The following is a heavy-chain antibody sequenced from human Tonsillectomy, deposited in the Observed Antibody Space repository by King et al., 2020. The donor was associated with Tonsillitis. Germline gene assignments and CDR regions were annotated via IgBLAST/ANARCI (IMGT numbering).Heavy chain of an antibody. Sequence: VQLQESGPGLVKPSETQPLTCTVSGGSISSYYWSWIRQPPGKGLEWIGYIYYSGSTNYNPSLKSRVTISVDRSKNQFSLRLSSVTGADTAIYYCARGPVAGLYYFDYWGQGTLVTVSS. V-gene: IGHV4-59*01. J-gene: IGHJ4*02. D-gene: IGHD6-19*01. CDR2: IYYSGST. CDR3: ARGPVAGLYYFDY. CDR1: GGSISSYY.